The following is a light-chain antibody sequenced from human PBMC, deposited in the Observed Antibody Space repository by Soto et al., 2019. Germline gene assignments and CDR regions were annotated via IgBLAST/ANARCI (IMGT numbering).Light chain of an antibody. CDR2: DAS. J-gene: IGKJ1*01. V-gene: IGKV3-20*01. CDR1: QTISASY. CDR3: QQYSRSPST. Sequence: EIVLTQSPGTLSLSPGERATLSCRASQTISASYLAWYQQKLGQAPRLLIYDASSRAAGIPDRFSGSGSGTAFTLTISRLEPEDFAVYYCQQYSRSPSTFGQGTKVEIK.